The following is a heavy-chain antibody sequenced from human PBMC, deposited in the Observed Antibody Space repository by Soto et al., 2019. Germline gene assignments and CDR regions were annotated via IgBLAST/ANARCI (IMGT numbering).Heavy chain of an antibody. D-gene: IGHD6-19*01. CDR1: GFTLSNYW. J-gene: IGHJ4*02. CDR2: IKQDGSEK. Sequence: GGSLRLSCAASGFTLSNYWMSWVRQVPGKGLEWVANIKQDGSEKYYVDSVKGRFTISRDNAKNSLYLQLNSLRAEDTAVYYCARFVNGWSYWGQGTLVTVSS. CDR3: ARFVNGWSY. V-gene: IGHV3-7*01.